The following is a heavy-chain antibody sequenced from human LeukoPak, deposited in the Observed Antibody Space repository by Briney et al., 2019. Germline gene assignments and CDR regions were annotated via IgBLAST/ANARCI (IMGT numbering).Heavy chain of an antibody. J-gene: IGHJ3*01. CDR1: GDSIRSSDYH. Sequence: SETLSLTCTVSGDSIRSSDYHWPWIRQPPGKGLEWVGSIYYSGITYNNPSLKSRLTVSVDTSKNQFSLKLSSVTAADTAVYYCATRCGSSCYERRAFDVWGRGTMVTVSS. CDR2: IYYSGIT. D-gene: IGHD2-2*01. CDR3: ATRCGSSCYERRAFDV. V-gene: IGHV4-39*01.